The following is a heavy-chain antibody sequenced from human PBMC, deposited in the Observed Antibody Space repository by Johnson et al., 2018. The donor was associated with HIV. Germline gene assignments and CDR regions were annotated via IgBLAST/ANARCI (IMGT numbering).Heavy chain of an antibody. CDR3: AKDLYSSSWTNDAFDI. CDR1: GFTFSSYA. CDR2: IWYDGSNR. D-gene: IGHD6-13*01. Sequence: QVQLVESGGGVVQPGGSLRLSCAASGFTFSSYAMHWVRQAPGKGLEWVAVIWYDGSNRYYADSVKGRFTISRDNSKNTLYLQMNRLRAEDTAVYYCAKDLYSSSWTNDAFDIWGQGTMVTVSS. J-gene: IGHJ3*02. V-gene: IGHV3-33*06.